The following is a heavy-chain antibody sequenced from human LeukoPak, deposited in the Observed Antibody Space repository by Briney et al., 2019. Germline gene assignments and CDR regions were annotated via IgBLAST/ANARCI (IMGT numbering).Heavy chain of an antibody. CDR3: ARAYSSGQNFDY. D-gene: IGHD6-19*01. CDR2: IYYSGST. J-gene: IGHJ4*02. Sequence: SETLSLTCTVSGGSISSGGYYWSWIRQHPGKGLEWFGYIYYSGSTYYNPALKSRVTISVDTSKNQFSLKLSSVTAADTAVYDCARAYSSGQNFDYWGQGTLVTVSS. CDR1: GGSISSGGYY. V-gene: IGHV4-31*03.